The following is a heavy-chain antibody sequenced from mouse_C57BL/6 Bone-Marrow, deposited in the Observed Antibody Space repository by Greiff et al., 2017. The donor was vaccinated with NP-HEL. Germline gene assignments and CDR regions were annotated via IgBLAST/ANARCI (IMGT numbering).Heavy chain of an antibody. V-gene: IGHV1-55*01. D-gene: IGHD2-3*01. CDR3: ARSGWLLDYAMDY. CDR1: GYTFTSYW. J-gene: IGHJ4*01. CDR2: IYPGSGST. Sequence: VQLQQPGAELVKPGASVKMSCKASGYTFTSYWITWVKQRPGQGLAWIGDIYPGSGSTNYNEKFKSKATLTVDTSSSTAYMQLSSLTSEDSAVYYCARSGWLLDYAMDYWGQGTSVTVSS.